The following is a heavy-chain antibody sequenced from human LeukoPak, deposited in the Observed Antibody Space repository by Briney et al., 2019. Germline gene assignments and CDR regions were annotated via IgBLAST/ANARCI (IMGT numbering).Heavy chain of an antibody. CDR3: ARDKAARRPPPLYNLFDP. V-gene: IGHV1-69*05. D-gene: IGHD6-6*01. CDR1: GGTFSSYA. CDR2: IIPIFGTA. Sequence: GASVKVSCKASGGTFSSYAISWVRQAPGQGLEWMGGIIPIFGTANYAQKFQGRVTITTDESTSTAYMELSSLRSEDTAVYYCARDKAARRPPPLYNLFDPWGQGTLVTVSS. J-gene: IGHJ5*02.